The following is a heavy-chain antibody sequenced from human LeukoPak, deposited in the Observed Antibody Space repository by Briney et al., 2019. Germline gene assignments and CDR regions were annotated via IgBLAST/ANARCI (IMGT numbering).Heavy chain of an antibody. CDR2: IYYSGST. CDR3: ASSGYSGSYFDY. D-gene: IGHD1-26*01. CDR1: GGSISSYY. J-gene: IGHJ4*02. Sequence: SETLSLTCTVSGGSISSYYWSWIRRPPGKGLEWIGYIYYSGSTNYNPSLKSRVTISVDTSKNQFSLKLSSVTAADTAVYYCASSGYSGSYFDYRGQGTLVTVSS. V-gene: IGHV4-59*01.